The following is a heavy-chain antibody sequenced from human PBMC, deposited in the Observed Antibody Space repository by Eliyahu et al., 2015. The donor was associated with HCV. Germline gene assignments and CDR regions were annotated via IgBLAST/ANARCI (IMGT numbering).Heavy chain of an antibody. D-gene: IGHD2-2*01. Sequence: SGYYWSWIRQPPGKGLEWIGEINHSGSTNYNPSLKSRVTISVDTSKNQFSLKLSSVTAAXTAVYYCARFLXAADIVVVPAAQRRSNWFDPWGQGTLVTVSS. CDR3: ARFLXAADIVVVPAAQRRSNWFDP. V-gene: IGHV4-34*01. CDR1: SGYY. CDR2: INHSGST. J-gene: IGHJ5*02.